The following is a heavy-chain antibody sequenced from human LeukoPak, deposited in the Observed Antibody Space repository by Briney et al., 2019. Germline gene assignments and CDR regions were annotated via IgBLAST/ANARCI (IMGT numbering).Heavy chain of an antibody. J-gene: IGHJ3*02. CDR2: IFYSGST. Sequence: SETLSLTCTVSGGSISSITYYWGWIRQPPGKGLEGIGNIFYSGSTYYHPSLKSRVTISVDTSKNQFSLKLSSVTAADTAVYYCARLGPGYSSTWSNDAFAIWGQGTVVTVSS. CDR1: GGSISSITYY. D-gene: IGHD6-13*01. V-gene: IGHV4-39*01. CDR3: ARLGPGYSSTWSNDAFAI.